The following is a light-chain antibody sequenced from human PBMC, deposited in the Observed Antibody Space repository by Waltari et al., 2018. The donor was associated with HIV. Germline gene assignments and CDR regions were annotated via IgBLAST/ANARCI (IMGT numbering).Light chain of an antibody. J-gene: IGLJ2*01. Sequence: SYELTQPPSVSVSPGQTASITCYADKSGDKYVSCYQQKAGQSPVLVIFQDSKRPSGIPERFSGSNSGNTATLTISGTQAMDEADYYCQAWDSRTSFGGGTKLTVL. CDR1: KSGDKY. V-gene: IGLV3-1*01. CDR2: QDS. CDR3: QAWDSRTS.